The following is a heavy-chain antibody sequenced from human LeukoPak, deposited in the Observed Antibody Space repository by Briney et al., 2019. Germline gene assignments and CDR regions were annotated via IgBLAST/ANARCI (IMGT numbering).Heavy chain of an antibody. D-gene: IGHD2-21*02. V-gene: IGHV4-4*09. CDR1: GASISSDY. Sequence: KPSETLSLTCSVSGASISSDYWSWIRQPPGKGLEWFGNIYSSETTKYNPSLRSRATISGDTSKNQFSLKLSSVTAADTAVYYCARHFPYCGGDCPYYYMDVWGKGTTVTVSS. CDR3: ARHFPYCGGDCPYYYMDV. J-gene: IGHJ6*03. CDR2: IYSSETT.